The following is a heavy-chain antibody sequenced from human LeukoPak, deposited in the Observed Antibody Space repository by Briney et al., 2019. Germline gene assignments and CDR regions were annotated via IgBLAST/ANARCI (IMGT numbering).Heavy chain of an antibody. V-gene: IGHV3-66*01. D-gene: IGHD6-13*01. J-gene: IGHJ4*02. Sequence: GGSLRLSCAASGFIVSTNYMTWVRQAPGKGLEWVSIIYIGGSTEYTDSVKGRFTISRDNSKNTLYLQMNSLRAEDTAVYYCARAGPSSSWHQFDYWGQGTLVTVSS. CDR1: GFIVSTNY. CDR3: ARAGPSSSWHQFDY. CDR2: IYIGGST.